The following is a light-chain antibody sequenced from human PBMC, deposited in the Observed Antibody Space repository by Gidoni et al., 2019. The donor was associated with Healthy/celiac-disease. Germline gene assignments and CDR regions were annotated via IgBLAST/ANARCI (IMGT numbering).Light chain of an antibody. Sequence: IVFSPSPCTLSLSPGERATLSCRASPSVSSSYLAWYQQKSGQAPRLLIYGAASRATGIPDRVSGSGSGTDFTLTISRLEPEDFAVYYCRQYGSSPFTFGPGTKVDIK. V-gene: IGKV3-20*01. CDR3: RQYGSSPFT. CDR1: PSVSSSY. CDR2: GAA. J-gene: IGKJ3*01.